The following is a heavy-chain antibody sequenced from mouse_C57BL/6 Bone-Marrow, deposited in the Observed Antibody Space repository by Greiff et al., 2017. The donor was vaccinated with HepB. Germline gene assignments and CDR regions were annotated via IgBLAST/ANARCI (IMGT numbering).Heavy chain of an antibody. D-gene: IGHD1-1*01. Sequence: VQLQQSGAELARPGASVKLSCKASGYTFTSYGISWVKQRTGQGLEWIGEIYPRSGNTYYNEKFKGKATLTADKSSSTAYMELRSLTSEDSAVYFCASLIYYNGSWGQGTLVTVSA. CDR3: ASLIYYNGS. V-gene: IGHV1-81*01. CDR1: GYTFTSYG. J-gene: IGHJ3*01. CDR2: IYPRSGNT.